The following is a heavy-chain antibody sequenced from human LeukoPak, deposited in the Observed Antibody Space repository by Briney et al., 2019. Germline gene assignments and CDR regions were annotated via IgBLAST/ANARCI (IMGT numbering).Heavy chain of an antibody. CDR1: GGSISSGSYY. J-gene: IGHJ4*02. Sequence: SETLSLTCTVSGGSISSGSYYWSWIRQPAGKGLEWIGRIYTSGSTNYNPSLKSRVTISVDTSKNQFSLKLSSVTAADTAVYYCARIDSNGYPPNFDYWGQGTLVTVSS. D-gene: IGHD3-22*01. V-gene: IGHV4-61*02. CDR3: ARIDSNGYPPNFDY. CDR2: IYTSGST.